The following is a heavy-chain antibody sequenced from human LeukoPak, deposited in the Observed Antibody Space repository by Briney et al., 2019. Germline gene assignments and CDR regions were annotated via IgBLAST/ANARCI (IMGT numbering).Heavy chain of an antibody. D-gene: IGHD3-10*01. CDR2: FGSNSSYI. CDR3: ARDPGGSGN. Sequence: GGSLRLSCEASGFPFSSYSMHWVRQAPGTGLEWVSSFGSNSSYIYYADAVKGRFTITRDNAANSLYLQLNSLGAEDTAVYYCARDPGGSGNWGQGTRVTVSS. CDR1: GFPFSSYS. V-gene: IGHV3-21*01. J-gene: IGHJ4*02.